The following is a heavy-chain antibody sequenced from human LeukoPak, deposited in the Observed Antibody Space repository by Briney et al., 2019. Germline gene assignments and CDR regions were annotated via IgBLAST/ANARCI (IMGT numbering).Heavy chain of an antibody. CDR2: INEDGSNK. V-gene: IGHV3-7*01. D-gene: IGHD6-19*01. CDR3: TRVIVAVPGYFDYYDF. CDR1: GFSLSNHY. Sequence: GGSLRLSCTASGFSLSNHYMRWIRQAPGKGLEWVANINEDGSNKWHLGSVKGRFTVFRDNARNSLYLQMNSLRVEDTAVYYCTRVIVAVPGYFDYYDFWGQGVLVTVSS. J-gene: IGHJ4*02.